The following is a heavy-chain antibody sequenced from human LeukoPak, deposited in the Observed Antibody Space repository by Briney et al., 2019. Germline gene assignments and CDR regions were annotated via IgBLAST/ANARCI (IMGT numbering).Heavy chain of an antibody. CDR1: GGTFSSYA. V-gene: IGHV1-69*04. D-gene: IGHD2/OR15-2a*01. CDR2: IIPILGIA. Sequence: GASVKVSCKASGGTFSSYAISWVRQAPGQGLEWMGRIIPILGIANYAQKFQGRVTMTRDTSTSTVYMELSSLRSEDTAVYYCATDRTGIVLDYWGQGTLVTVSS. CDR3: ATDRTGIVLDY. J-gene: IGHJ4*02.